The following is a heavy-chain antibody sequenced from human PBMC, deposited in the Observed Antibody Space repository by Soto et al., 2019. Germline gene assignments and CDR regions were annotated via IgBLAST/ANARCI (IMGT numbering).Heavy chain of an antibody. Sequence: QVQLVESGGGVVQPGGSLRLSCAASGFTFSSCGMHWVRQAPGKGLEYVAVIWYDGSNKYYGDAVKGRFTISRDNSKNRVHGKMNSLRAEDTAVFYWAGGSGNSLRRRDGYTAPRGRATLVTVP. J-gene: IGHJ2*01. V-gene: IGHV3-33*01. D-gene: IGHD1-1*01. CDR1: GFTFSSCG. CDR2: IWYDGSNK. CDR3: AGGSGNSLRRRDGYTAP.